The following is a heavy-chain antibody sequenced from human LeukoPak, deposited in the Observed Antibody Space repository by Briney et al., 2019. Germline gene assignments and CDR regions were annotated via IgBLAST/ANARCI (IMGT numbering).Heavy chain of an antibody. D-gene: IGHD6-13*01. V-gene: IGHV3-23*01. CDR3: AKVERPGYSSSWFDY. CDR1: GFTFSSYG. CDR2: ISGSGGST. J-gene: IGHJ4*02. Sequence: GGTLRLSCAASGFTFSSYGMSWVRQAPGKGLEWVSAISGSGGSTYYADSVKGRFTISRDNSKNTLYLQMNSLRAEDTAVYYCAKVERPGYSSSWFDYWGQGTLVTVSS.